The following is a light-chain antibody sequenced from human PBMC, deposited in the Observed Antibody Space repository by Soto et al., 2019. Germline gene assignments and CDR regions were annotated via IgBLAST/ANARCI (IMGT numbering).Light chain of an antibody. V-gene: IGKV3-20*01. CDR1: HSVSSSY. J-gene: IGKJ1*01. CDR3: QQYGSSGT. Sequence: VVTHWPATLSLSPGERAILSCSASHSVSSSYLAWYQQKPGQAPRLLIYGASNRATGIPDRFSGSGSGTDFTLTISRLEPEDFAVYYCQQYGSSGTFGQGTKVDIK. CDR2: GAS.